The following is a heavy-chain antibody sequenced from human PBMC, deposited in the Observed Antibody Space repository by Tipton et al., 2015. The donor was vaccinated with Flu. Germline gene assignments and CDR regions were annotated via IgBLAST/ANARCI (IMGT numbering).Heavy chain of an antibody. D-gene: IGHD1-26*01. CDR1: GGSISSSSYY. J-gene: IGHJ4*02. CDR2: IYYSGST. CDR3: ARDSGSYLPEYFDY. V-gene: IGHV4-39*07. Sequence: TLSLTCTVSGGSISSSSYYWVWIRQPPGKGLEWIGSIYYSGSTYYNPSLKSRVTISVDTSKNQFSLKLSSVTAADTAVYYCARDSGSYLPEYFDYWGQGTLVTVSS.